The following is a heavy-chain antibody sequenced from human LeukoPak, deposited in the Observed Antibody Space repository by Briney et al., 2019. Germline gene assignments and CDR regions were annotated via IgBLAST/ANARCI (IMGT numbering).Heavy chain of an antibody. CDR3: ARRRSLYGMDV. CDR1: GASINSNSYY. CDR2: IYYSGRS. Sequence: SETLSLTCAVSGASINSNSYYWGWIRQPPGKGLEWIGSIYYSGRSYYNPSLTSRVTISVDTSKNQFSLKLSSVTAADTAVYYCARRRSLYGMDVWGQGTTVTVSS. V-gene: IGHV4-39*01. J-gene: IGHJ6*02.